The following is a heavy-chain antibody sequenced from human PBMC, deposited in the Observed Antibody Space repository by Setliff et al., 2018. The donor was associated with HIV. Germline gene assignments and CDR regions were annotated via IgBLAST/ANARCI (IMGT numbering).Heavy chain of an antibody. V-gene: IGHV1-69*10. Sequence: SVKVSCKASGYSFPTYGISWVRQAPGQGLEWMGGIIPIVGQTNYAQKFQGRFTITADTSTNTAFMELTSLTSEDTAFYYCARAYRPRALDIWGQGTMVTVSS. CDR2: IIPIVGQT. J-gene: IGHJ3*02. CDR1: GYSFPTYG. D-gene: IGHD1-26*01. CDR3: ARAYRPRALDI.